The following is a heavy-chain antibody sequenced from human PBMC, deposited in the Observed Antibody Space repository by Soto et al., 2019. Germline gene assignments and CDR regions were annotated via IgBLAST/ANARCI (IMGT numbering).Heavy chain of an antibody. CDR1: GFTFSSYA. D-gene: IGHD2-15*01. CDR3: ARDYSVVAAFDY. V-gene: IGHV3-23*01. Sequence: GGSLRLSCAASGFTFSSYAMSWVRQAPGKGLVWVSAMSGSAGIASYTDSVKGRFTISRDNSKNTLYLQMNSLRAEDTAVYYCARDYSVVAAFDYWGQGTLVTVSS. J-gene: IGHJ4*02. CDR2: MSGSAGIA.